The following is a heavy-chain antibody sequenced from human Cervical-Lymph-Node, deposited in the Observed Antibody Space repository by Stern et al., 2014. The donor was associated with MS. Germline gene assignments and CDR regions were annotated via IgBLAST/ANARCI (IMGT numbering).Heavy chain of an antibody. D-gene: IGHD4-23*01. CDR3: AREGGNTAEYFQH. Sequence: VQLVESGGGVVQPGGSLGHSGEAPGFNFSSSGMHWVRQAPGKGLEGLATIWHDGSNRKDADSVQGRFTIFRDNSKNTLYLQMNSLRAEDTAVYYCAREGGNTAEYFQHWGQGTLVTVSS. CDR1: GFNFSSSG. J-gene: IGHJ1*01. V-gene: IGHV3-33*01. CDR2: IWHDGSNR.